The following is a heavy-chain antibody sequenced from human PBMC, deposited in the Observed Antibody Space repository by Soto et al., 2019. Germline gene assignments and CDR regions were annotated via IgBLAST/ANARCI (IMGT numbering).Heavy chain of an antibody. CDR3: ASTYYDLWSGYYYHMDV. Sequence: TSETXSLSCAVYGGHFSDYYWSWIRQPPGKGLEWIGEINHSGSTNYNPSLKSRVTISVDTSKNQFSLKLSSVTAADTAVYYCASTYYDLWSGYYYHMDVWGEGTTVTGSS. J-gene: IGHJ6*03. CDR2: INHSGST. CDR1: GGHFSDYY. V-gene: IGHV4-34*01. D-gene: IGHD3-3*01.